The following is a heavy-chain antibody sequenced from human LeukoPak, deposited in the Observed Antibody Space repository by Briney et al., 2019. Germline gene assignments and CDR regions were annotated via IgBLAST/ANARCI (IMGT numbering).Heavy chain of an antibody. D-gene: IGHD6-19*01. Sequence: SETLSLTCTVSGGSISSYYWSWIRQPPGKGLEWIGYIYYSRSTNYNPFLKSRVTISVDTSKNQFSLKLSSVTAADTAVYYCARVAVAGLAGWFDPWGQGTLVTVSS. CDR3: ARVAVAGLAGWFDP. CDR2: IYYSRST. V-gene: IGHV4-59*01. J-gene: IGHJ5*02. CDR1: GGSISSYY.